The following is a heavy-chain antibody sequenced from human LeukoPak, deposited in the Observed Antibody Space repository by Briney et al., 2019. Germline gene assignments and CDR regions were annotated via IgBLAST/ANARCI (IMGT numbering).Heavy chain of an antibody. V-gene: IGHV6-1*01. D-gene: IGHD1-26*01. CDR1: GDSVSSNSAT. CDR2: TYYRSKWYN. J-gene: IGHJ4*02. Sequence: SQTLTFTCAISGDSVSSNSATWDWIRQSPSRGLEWLGRTYYRSKWYNDYAVSVKSRITINPDTSKNQFSLHLNSVTPEDTAVYYCARVGRSGTDYEYWGQGTLDTVSS. CDR3: ARVGRSGTDYEY.